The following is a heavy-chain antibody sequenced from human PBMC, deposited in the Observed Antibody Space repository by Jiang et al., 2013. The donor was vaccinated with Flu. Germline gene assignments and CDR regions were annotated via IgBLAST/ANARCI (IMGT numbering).Heavy chain of an antibody. J-gene: IGHJ4*02. CDR1: GGSFRGYY. D-gene: IGHD5-18*01. Sequence: LLKPSETLSLTCAVFGGSFRGYYWNWIRQPPGKGLEWIGEIHPSGSTTYNPSLKSRVTISEDTSKNHFSLNLTSVTAADTAVYYCARGLDTAKTRTWGQGTLVTVSS. CDR3: ARGLDTAKTRT. V-gene: IGHV4-34*01. CDR2: IHPSGST.